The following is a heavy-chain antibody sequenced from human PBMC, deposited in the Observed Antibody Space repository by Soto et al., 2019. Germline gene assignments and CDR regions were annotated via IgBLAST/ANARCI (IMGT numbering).Heavy chain of an antibody. CDR2: IYPGDSDT. CDR3: ARGYGDFWSGYRNWFDP. V-gene: IGHV5-51*01. D-gene: IGHD3-3*01. CDR1: GYSFTSYW. Sequence: GESLKISCKGSGYSFTSYWIGWVRQMPGKGLEWMGIIYPGDSDTRYSPSFQGQVTISADKSIGTAYLQWSSLKASDTAMYYCARGYGDFWSGYRNWFDPWGQGTLVTVSS. J-gene: IGHJ5*02.